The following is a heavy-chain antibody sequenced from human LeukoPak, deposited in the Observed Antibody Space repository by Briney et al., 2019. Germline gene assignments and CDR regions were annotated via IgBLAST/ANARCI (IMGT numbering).Heavy chain of an antibody. J-gene: IGHJ3*01. CDR3: ASVKPGYGDAFGV. CDR2: IYHSGST. V-gene: IGHV4-30-2*01. D-gene: IGHD5-12*01. CDR1: GGSISSGGHS. Sequence: SETLSLTCAVSGGSISSGGHSWSWIRQPPGKGLEWIGYIYHSGSTYYNPSLKSRVTISVDRSKNQFTLKLSSVTAADTAVYFCASVKPGYGDAFGVWGQGTMVTVSS.